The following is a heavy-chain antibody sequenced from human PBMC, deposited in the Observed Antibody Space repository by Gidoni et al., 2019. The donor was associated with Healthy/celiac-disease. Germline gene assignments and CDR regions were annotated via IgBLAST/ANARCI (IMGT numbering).Heavy chain of an antibody. D-gene: IGHD1-26*01. CDR1: GYTFTSDY. J-gene: IGHJ4*02. Sequence: QVQLVQSGAEVKKPGDSVKVSCKASGYTFTSDYMHWVRQAPGQGLEWMGRINHSGGSKSYAQKFQSRVTMTRDTATSKVYMELSSLRSEDTAVYYCARDQMGAHDYWGQGTLVTVSS. CDR3: ARDQMGAHDY. V-gene: IGHV1-46*01. CDR2: INHSGGSK.